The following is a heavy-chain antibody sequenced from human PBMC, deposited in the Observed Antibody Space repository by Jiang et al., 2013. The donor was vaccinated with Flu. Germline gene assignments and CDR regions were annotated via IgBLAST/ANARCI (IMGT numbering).Heavy chain of an antibody. D-gene: IGHD3-16*02. Sequence: VQLVESGAEVKKPGESLKISCQASGYSFSNYWIGWVRQMPGKGLEWMGIIYPGDSDTRYSPSFQGQVTISADKSIGTAYLQWNSLKASDTAMYYCARHRGSEITFGGVIVPPHYYHDMDVWGQGTTVTVSS. CDR3: ARHRGSEITFGGVIVPPHYYHDMDV. CDR1: GYSFSNYW. CDR2: IYPGDSDT. J-gene: IGHJ6*02. V-gene: IGHV5-51*01.